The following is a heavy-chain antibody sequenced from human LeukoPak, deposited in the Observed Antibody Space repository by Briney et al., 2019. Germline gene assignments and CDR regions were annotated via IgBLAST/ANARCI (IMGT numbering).Heavy chain of an antibody. Sequence: SGGSLRLSCAASEFTFSNYNMNWVRQAPGKGLEWVSYISSSGSTIYYVDSVKGRFTISRDNSKNTLYLQMNSLRAEDTAVYYCAKAGPARDWGQGTLVTVSS. CDR3: AKAGPARD. CDR1: EFTFSNYN. J-gene: IGHJ4*02. V-gene: IGHV3-48*01. CDR2: ISSSGSTI.